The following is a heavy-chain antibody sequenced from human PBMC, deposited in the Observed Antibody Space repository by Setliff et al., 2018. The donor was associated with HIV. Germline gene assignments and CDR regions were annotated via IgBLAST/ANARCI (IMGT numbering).Heavy chain of an antibody. Sequence: ASVKVSCKASGYTFIVYYIHWVRQAPGQGLEWVGWIHPDSGATKYAQKFQGRVTMIRDTASSAVDMDLSGLTSDDTAVYFCARVYYGSGSTGDYWGQGTLVTVSS. CDR3: ARVYYGSGSTGDY. CDR1: GYTFIVYY. D-gene: IGHD3-10*01. V-gene: IGHV1-2*02. J-gene: IGHJ4*02. CDR2: IHPDSGAT.